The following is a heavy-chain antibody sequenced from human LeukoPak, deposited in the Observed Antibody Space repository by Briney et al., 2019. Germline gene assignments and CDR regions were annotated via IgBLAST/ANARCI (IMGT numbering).Heavy chain of an antibody. CDR2: IYSSGST. V-gene: IGHV4-61*08. J-gene: IGHJ4*02. D-gene: IGHD6-6*01. Sequence: SETLSLTCAVSGGSISSGGYSWSWIRQPPGKGLEWIGHIYSSGSTKYNPSLKSRVTISVDTSKNQFSLKLISVTAADTAVYYCARGQLATGIFDHWGQGTLVTVSS. CDR1: GGSISSGGYS. CDR3: ARGQLATGIFDH.